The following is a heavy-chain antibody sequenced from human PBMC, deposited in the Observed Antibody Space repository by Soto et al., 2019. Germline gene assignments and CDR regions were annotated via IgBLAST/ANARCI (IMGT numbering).Heavy chain of an antibody. CDR2: VWYDGGNK. Sequence: QVQLVESGGGVVQPGRSLRLSCAASGFTFRNYGMHWVRQAPAKGLEWVALVWYDGGNKNYVDSVKGRFTISRDNSKNTLYLQMNSLRDEDTAVYYCVRAAGYSGNDYVYYYGMDVWGQGNTVTVSS. CDR3: VRAAGYSGNDYVYYYGMDV. V-gene: IGHV3-33*01. J-gene: IGHJ6*02. D-gene: IGHD5-12*01. CDR1: GFTFRNYG.